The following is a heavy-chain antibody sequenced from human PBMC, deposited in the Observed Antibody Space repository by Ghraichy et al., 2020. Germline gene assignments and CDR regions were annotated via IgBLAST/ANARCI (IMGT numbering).Heavy chain of an antibody. D-gene: IGHD3-22*01. CDR1: GFTFSSYA. Sequence: GGSLRLSCAASGFTFSSYAMNWVRQAQGKGLEWVSGISGSGGSTYYADSVKGRFTISRDNSKNTLYLQMNSLRAEDTAVYYCAKTDSSGYYSAGFDYWGQGTLVTVSS. V-gene: IGHV3-23*01. CDR2: ISGSGGST. CDR3: AKTDSSGYYSAGFDY. J-gene: IGHJ4*02.